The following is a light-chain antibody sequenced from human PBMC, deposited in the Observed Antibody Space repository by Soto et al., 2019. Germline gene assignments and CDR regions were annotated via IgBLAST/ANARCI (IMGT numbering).Light chain of an antibody. V-gene: IGLV1-44*01. CDR1: SSNIGSNT. J-gene: IGLJ2*01. CDR3: AAWDDSLNAVV. Sequence: QSVLTQPPSASGTPGQRVTISCSGSSSNIGSNTVNWYQQLPGTAPKLLIYTNHQRPSGVPDRFSGSKSGTSASLAISGLRSEDEANFYCAAWDDSLNAVVFGGGTKVTVL. CDR2: TNH.